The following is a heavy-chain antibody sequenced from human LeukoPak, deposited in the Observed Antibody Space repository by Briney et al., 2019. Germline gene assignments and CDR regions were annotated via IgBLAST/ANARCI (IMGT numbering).Heavy chain of an antibody. CDR1: GGSISSYY. Sequence: PSETLSLTCTVSGGSISSYYWSWIRQPPGKGLEWIGYIYDSGRTYYNPSLKSRVTISVDTSKNQFSLKLSSVTAADTAVYYCARGRTNWYFDLWGRGTLVTVSS. J-gene: IGHJ2*01. D-gene: IGHD1/OR15-1a*01. CDR3: ARGRTNWYFDL. CDR2: IYDSGRT. V-gene: IGHV4-59*01.